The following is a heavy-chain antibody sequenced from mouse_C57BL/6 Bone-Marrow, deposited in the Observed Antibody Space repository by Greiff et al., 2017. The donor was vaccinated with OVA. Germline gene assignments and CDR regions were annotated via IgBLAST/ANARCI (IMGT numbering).Heavy chain of an antibody. D-gene: IGHD1-1*01. Sequence: DVQLVQSGAELVRPGASVKLSCTASGFNITDDYMHWVKERPEQGLEWIGRIDPENGDTEYASKFQGKATITEDTSSKTVYLHLRSLTSEDAAVYYCATYGYWGQGTTLTVSS. J-gene: IGHJ2*01. CDR3: ATYGY. V-gene: IGHV14-4*01. CDR1: GFNITDDY. CDR2: IDPENGDT.